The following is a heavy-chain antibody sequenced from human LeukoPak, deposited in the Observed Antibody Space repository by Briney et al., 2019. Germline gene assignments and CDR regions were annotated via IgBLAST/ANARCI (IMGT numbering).Heavy chain of an antibody. CDR1: GFTFSSYA. V-gene: IGHV3-23*01. CDR2: ISGSGGST. CDR3: ARRAAAVNSDY. Sequence: GGSLRLSCAASGFTFSSYAMSWVRQAPGKGLEWVSAISGSGGSTYYADSVKGRFTISRDNARNSLYLQMSSLRAEDSAVYYCARRAAAVNSDYWGPGTLVTVSS. D-gene: IGHD6-13*01. J-gene: IGHJ4*02.